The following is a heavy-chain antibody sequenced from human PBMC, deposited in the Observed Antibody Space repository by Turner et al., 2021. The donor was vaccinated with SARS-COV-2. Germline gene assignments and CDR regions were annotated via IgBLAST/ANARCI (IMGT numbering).Heavy chain of an antibody. D-gene: IGHD3-9*01. CDR3: AKGGWYYDILTGSYFDY. CDR2: ISYDGSNK. CDR1: GSTFSSYG. Sequence: QVQLVESGGGVVQPGRPLRLSCAASGSTFSSYGMHWVRQAPGKGLEWVAVISYDGSNKDYADSVKGRFTISRDNSKNTLYLQMNSLRAEDTAVYYCAKGGWYYDILTGSYFDYWGQGTLVTVSS. J-gene: IGHJ4*02. V-gene: IGHV3-30*18.